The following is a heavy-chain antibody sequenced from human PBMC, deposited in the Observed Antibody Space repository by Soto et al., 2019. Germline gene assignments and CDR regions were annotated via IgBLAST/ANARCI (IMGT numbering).Heavy chain of an antibody. Sequence: SVKISCKASGGTFSSSAISWVREAPGQGLEWMGGIIPIFGTANYAQKFQGRVTITADESTSTAYMELSSLRSEDTAVYYCARAIGAGGFRDYGMEVWGIGTKVTVS. CDR2: IIPIFGTA. CDR3: ARAIGAGGFRDYGMEV. J-gene: IGHJ6*04. CDR1: GGTFSSSA. V-gene: IGHV1-69*13. D-gene: IGHD3-16*01.